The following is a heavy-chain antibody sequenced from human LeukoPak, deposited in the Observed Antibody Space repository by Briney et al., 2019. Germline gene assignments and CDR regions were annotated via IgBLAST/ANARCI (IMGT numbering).Heavy chain of an antibody. CDR3: ARGIAAAVPY. J-gene: IGHJ4*02. CDR2: IYYSGST. V-gene: IGHV4-38-2*02. CDR1: GDSISSGNY. Sequence: SETLSLTCTVSGDSISSGNYWGWIRQPPGKGLEWVGSIYYSGSTYYNPSLKSRVTISIDTSKNQFSLKLSSVTAADTAVYYCARGIAAAVPYWGQGTLVTVSS. D-gene: IGHD6-13*01.